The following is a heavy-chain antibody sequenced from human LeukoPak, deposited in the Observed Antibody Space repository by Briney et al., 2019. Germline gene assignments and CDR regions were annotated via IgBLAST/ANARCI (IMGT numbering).Heavy chain of an antibody. D-gene: IGHD5-18*01. J-gene: IGHJ6*03. CDR1: GYTFTVSY. V-gene: IGHV1-2*06. CDR3: ARVDRGDSYGLIQRVPYYYYYCMDV. CDR2: INTNSGGT. Sequence: ASATLSCTASGYTFTVSYMHWVRLGPAPGKEWVGLINTNSGGTNNSQKFQGRVTMTRDTSISTAYMQLSRLRTDDTAAYYCARVDRGDSYGLIQRVPYYYYYCMDVWGKGTTVTVSS.